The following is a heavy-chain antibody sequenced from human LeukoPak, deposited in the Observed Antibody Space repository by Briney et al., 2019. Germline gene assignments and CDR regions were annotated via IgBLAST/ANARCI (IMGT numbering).Heavy chain of an antibody. V-gene: IGHV4-59*02. D-gene: IGHD2-15*01. J-gene: IGHJ4*02. CDR3: ASTSGYCSGGNCYSAFDY. CDR2: NYYSGST. Sequence: SETLSLTCTVSGGSVSAYYWNWIRQPPGKGLEWIGYNYYSGSTNYNPSLKSRLTISVDTSNNQFSLKLSSVTAADTAVYYRASTSGYCSGGNCYSAFDYWGQGTLVTVSS. CDR1: GGSVSAYY.